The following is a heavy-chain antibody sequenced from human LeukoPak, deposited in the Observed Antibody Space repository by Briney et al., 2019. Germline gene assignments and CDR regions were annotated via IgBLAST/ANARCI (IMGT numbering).Heavy chain of an antibody. J-gene: IGHJ4*02. CDR3: AKEWFGYFDY. CDR2: INSDGSWT. D-gene: IGHD3-16*01. V-gene: IGHV3-74*01. Sequence: GGSLRLSCAASGNYWMHWVRQAPGKGLVWVSHINSDGSWTSYADSVKGRFTISRDNPKNTLYLQMNSLRAEDTAVYYCAKEWFGYFDYWGQGTLVTVSS. CDR1: GNYW.